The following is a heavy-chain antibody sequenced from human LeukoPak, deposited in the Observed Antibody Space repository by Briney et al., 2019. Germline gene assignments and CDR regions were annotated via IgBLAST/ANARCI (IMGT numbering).Heavy chain of an antibody. D-gene: IGHD4-11*01. J-gene: IGHJ5*02. CDR3: ARELQTTTVLQENWFDP. Sequence: RPGGSLRLSCAASGFTFSSYAMHWVRQAPGKGLEWVAVISYDGSNKYYADSVKGRFTISRDNSKNTLYLQMNSLRAEDTAVYYCARELQTTTVLQENWFDPWGQGTLVTVSS. CDR2: ISYDGSNK. V-gene: IGHV3-30*04. CDR1: GFTFSSYA.